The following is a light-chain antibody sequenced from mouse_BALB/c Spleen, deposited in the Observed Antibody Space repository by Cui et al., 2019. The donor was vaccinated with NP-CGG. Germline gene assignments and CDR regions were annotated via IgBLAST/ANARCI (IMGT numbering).Light chain of an antibody. J-gene: IGLJ1*01. V-gene: IGLV1*01. Sequence: QPFVTKNFALTTSPGETVTLTCRSSTGTVTTGNYANWVQEKPDHLFTGLIGGTNNRTPGVPARFSGSLIGDKAALTITGAQTEDEAIYFCALWYSNHWVFGGGTKLTVL. CDR2: GTN. CDR1: TGTVTTGNY. CDR3: ALWYSNHWV.